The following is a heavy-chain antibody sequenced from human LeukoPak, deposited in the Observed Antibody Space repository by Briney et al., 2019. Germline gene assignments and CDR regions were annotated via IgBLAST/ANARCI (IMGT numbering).Heavy chain of an antibody. J-gene: IGHJ3*02. Sequence: PSETLSLTCTVPGYSISSGYYWGWIRQPPGKGLEWIGSIYHSGSTYHNPSLKSRVTISVDTSKNQFSLKLSSVTAADTAVYYCARDREWELIAFDIWGQGTMVTVSS. CDR1: GYSISSGYY. CDR3: ARDREWELIAFDI. D-gene: IGHD1-26*01. V-gene: IGHV4-38-2*02. CDR2: IYHSGST.